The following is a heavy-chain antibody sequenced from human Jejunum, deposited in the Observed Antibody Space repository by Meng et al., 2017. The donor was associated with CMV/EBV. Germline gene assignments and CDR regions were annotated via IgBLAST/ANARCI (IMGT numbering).Heavy chain of an antibody. CDR3: AKTQKLAQYDSFDI. CDR2: ITSGIST. CDR1: GFRVSSTY. J-gene: IGHJ3*02. Sequence: SGFRVSSTYISWVRQAPGKGLEWVSTITSGISTYYADSVKGRFTISRDNSKNTLHLEMNSLRAEDTAIYYCAKTQKLAQYDSFDIWGQGTMVTVSS. D-gene: IGHD6-13*01. V-gene: IGHV3-53*01.